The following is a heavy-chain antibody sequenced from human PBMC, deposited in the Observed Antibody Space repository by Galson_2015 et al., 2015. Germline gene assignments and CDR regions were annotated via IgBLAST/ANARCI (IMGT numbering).Heavy chain of an antibody. Sequence: SLRLSCAASGFTFSSYGMHWVRQAPGKGLEWVAVISYDGSNKYYADSVKGRFTISRDNSKNTLYLQMNSLRAEDTAVYYCAKPYYGSGSYYSPYYYYGMDVWGQGTTVTVSS. CDR1: GFTFSSYG. CDR3: AKPYYGSGSYYSPYYYYGMDV. CDR2: ISYDGSNK. J-gene: IGHJ6*02. D-gene: IGHD3-10*01. V-gene: IGHV3-30*18.